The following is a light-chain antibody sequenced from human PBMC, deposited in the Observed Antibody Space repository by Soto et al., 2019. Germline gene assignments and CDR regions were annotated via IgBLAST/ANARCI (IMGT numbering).Light chain of an antibody. J-gene: IGLJ1*01. CDR1: SSDVGGSKY. Sequence: QSVLTQPHSVSGSPGQSVSISCTGTSSDVGGSKYVSWYQQHPGKAPKLMIYDVSQRPSGVPDRFSGSKSGNTASLTISGLQAEDEADYYCAAWDDSLNGYVLGTGTKVTVL. CDR3: AAWDDSLNGYV. V-gene: IGLV2-11*01. CDR2: DVS.